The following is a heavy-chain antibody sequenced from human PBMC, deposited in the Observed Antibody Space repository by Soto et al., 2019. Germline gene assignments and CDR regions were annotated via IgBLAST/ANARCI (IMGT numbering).Heavy chain of an antibody. CDR3: ASQSGYSYGYYYYFDY. V-gene: IGHV4-39*01. J-gene: IGHJ4*02. Sequence: SETRSRTWTVSGGSISSSIYYWVGIRQPPGKGLEWIGSIYYSGSTYYNPSLKSRVTISVDTSKNQFSLKLSSVTAADTAVYYCASQSGYSYGYYYYFDYWGQGTLVTVSS. CDR2: IYYSGST. CDR1: GGSISSSIYY. D-gene: IGHD5-18*01.